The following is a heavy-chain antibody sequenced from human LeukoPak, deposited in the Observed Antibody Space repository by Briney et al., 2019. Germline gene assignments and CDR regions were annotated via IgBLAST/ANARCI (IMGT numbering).Heavy chain of an antibody. V-gene: IGHV3-74*01. J-gene: IGHJ4*02. Sequence: PGGSLRLSCAASGFTFSSYWMHWVRQAPGKGLVWVSRINSDGSSTSYADSVKGRFTISRDNAKNTLYLQMNSLRAEDTAVYYGARDLITPTAMVTGGFDYWGQGTLVTVSS. CDR1: GFTFSSYW. D-gene: IGHD5-18*01. CDR2: INSDGSST. CDR3: ARDLITPTAMVTGGFDY.